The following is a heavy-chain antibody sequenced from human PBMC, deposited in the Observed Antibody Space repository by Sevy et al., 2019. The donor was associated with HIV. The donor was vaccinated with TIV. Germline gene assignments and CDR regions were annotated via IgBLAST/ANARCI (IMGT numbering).Heavy chain of an antibody. Sequence: SETLSLTCAVYGGSFSGYFWNWIRQSPGKGLEWIGEINHTGTLKYNPSLKSRVTISVDASKNQLSLHLSSVTAADTDIYYCARGRQAYVVVVPSTVPFDYWGQGTLVTVSS. J-gene: IGHJ4*02. CDR3: ARGRQAYVVVVPSTVPFDY. CDR2: INHTGTL. D-gene: IGHD2-2*01. V-gene: IGHV4-34*01. CDR1: GGSFSGYF.